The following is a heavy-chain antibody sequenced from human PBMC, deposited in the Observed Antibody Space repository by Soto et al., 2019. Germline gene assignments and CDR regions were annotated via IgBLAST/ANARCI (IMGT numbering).Heavy chain of an antibody. CDR3: AKYLRGPGRAYGMDV. V-gene: IGHV3-30*18. J-gene: IGHJ6*02. Sequence: QVQLVESGGGVVQPGRSLRLSCAASGFTFSSYGMHWVRQAPGKGLEWVAVISYDGSNKYYADSVKGRFTISRDNSKNTLYLQMNSLRAEDTAVYYCAKYLRGPGRAYGMDVWGQGTTVTVSS. CDR2: ISYDGSNK. D-gene: IGHD3-10*01. CDR1: GFTFSSYG.